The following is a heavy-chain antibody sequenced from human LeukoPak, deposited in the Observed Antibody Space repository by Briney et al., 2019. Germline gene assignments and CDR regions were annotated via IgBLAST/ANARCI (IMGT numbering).Heavy chain of an antibody. CDR1: GYTFTGYY. D-gene: IGHD2-15*01. CDR2: INPNSGGT. V-gene: IGHV1-2*02. J-gene: IGHJ4*02. Sequence: ASVKVSCKASGYTFTGYYMHWVRQAPGQGLEWMGWINPNSGGTNYAQKFQGRVTMTRDTSISTAYMELSRLRSDDTAVYYCARDAGSVVVAATSDYWGQGTLVTVSS. CDR3: ARDAGSVVVAATSDY.